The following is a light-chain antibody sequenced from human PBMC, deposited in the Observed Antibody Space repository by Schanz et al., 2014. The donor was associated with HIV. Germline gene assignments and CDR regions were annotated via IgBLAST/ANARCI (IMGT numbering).Light chain of an antibody. CDR1: QSVSSN. J-gene: IGKJ3*01. CDR3: QHYGNSPPFT. Sequence: EIVMTQSPATLSVSPGERATLSCRASQSVSSNLAWYQQKPGQAPRLLMYDASSRATGIPDRFSGSGSGTDFTLTISRLEPEDFAVYYCQHYGNSPPFTFGPGTKVEIK. CDR2: DAS. V-gene: IGKV3-20*01.